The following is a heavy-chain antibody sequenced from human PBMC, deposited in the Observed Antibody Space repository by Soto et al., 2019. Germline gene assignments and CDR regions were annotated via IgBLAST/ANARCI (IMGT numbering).Heavy chain of an antibody. V-gene: IGHV3-30*04. CDR1: GFTFRSYA. Sequence: VQLVESGGGVVQPGRSLRVSCAASGFTFRSYAMHWVRQAPGKGPEWVAVISYDGRNKCYADSVKGRFTISRDNSRNTLYVQMNSLRPEDTAVYYCAREAEAFDIWGQGTMVTVSS. CDR3: AREAEAFDI. J-gene: IGHJ3*02. D-gene: IGHD6-25*01. CDR2: ISYDGRNK.